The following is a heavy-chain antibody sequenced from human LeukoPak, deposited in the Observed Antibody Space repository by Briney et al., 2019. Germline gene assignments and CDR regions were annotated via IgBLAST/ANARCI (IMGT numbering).Heavy chain of an antibody. D-gene: IGHD5-18*01. CDR2: IIPILGIA. J-gene: IGHJ4*02. Sequence: ASVKVSCKASGGTFSSYAISWVRQAPGQGLEWMGRIIPILGIANYAQKFQGRVTITADKSTSTAYMELSSLRSEDTAVYYCARPRGYSYGHFDYWGQGTLVTVSS. CDR3: ARPRGYSYGHFDY. V-gene: IGHV1-69*04. CDR1: GGTFSSYA.